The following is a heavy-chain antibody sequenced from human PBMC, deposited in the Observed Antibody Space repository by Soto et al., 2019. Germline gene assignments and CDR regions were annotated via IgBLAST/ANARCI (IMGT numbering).Heavy chain of an antibody. V-gene: IGHV3-33*01. J-gene: IGHJ6*02. D-gene: IGHD3-10*01. CDR2: IWYDGSNK. CDR3: ARDMPARIIAWSAGMYV. CDR1: GFTFSSYG. Sequence: GGSLRLSCAASGFTFSSYGMHWVRQAPGKGLEWVAVIWYDGSNKYYADSVKGRFTISRDNSKNTLYLQMNSLRAEDTAVYYCARDMPARIIAWSAGMYVWGQGTTVNVSS.